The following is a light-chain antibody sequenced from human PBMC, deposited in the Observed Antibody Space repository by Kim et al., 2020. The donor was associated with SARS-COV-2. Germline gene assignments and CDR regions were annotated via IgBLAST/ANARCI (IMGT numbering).Light chain of an antibody. Sequence: SASVGDRVTITCRASQRISSYLNWLQQKPGKAPELLIYAASSLQSGVPSRFSGSGSGTHFTLTISSLQPGDFATYYCQQSYSTPYTFGQGTKLEI. J-gene: IGKJ2*01. CDR1: QRISSY. CDR3: QQSYSTPYT. CDR2: AAS. V-gene: IGKV1-39*01.